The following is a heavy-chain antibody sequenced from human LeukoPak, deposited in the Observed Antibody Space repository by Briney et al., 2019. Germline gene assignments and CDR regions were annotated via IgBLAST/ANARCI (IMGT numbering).Heavy chain of an antibody. CDR3: VRRDTGWNYLDY. J-gene: IGHJ4*02. D-gene: IGHD6-19*01. V-gene: IGHV4-4*08. CDR2: IYSTGKN. Sequence: PSETLSLTCAVSGGSINIHYWGWIRQPPGKGLQWIGDIYSTGKNNYNPSLKSRVTISLDTSKSHFSLNLTSVLAADTAIYYCVRRDTGWNYLDYWGQGILVTVSS. CDR1: GGSINIHY.